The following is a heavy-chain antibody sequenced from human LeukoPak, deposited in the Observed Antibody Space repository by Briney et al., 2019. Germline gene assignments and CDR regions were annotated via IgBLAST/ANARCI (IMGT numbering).Heavy chain of an antibody. CDR1: GLTFSSYA. Sequence: GGSLRLSCGASGLTFSSYAMSWVRQAPGKGLEWVSAISGSGGGTYYADSVKGRFTISRDNSKNTLNLQMDSLRAEDTAVYYCANEIAVAGYGPIDPWGQGTLVTVSS. V-gene: IGHV3-23*01. D-gene: IGHD6-19*01. J-gene: IGHJ5*02. CDR2: ISGSGGGT. CDR3: ANEIAVAGYGPIDP.